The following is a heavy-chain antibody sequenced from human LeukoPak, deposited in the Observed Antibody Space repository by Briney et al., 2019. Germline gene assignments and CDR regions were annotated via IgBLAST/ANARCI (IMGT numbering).Heavy chain of an antibody. Sequence: PSQTLSLTCTVSGGSISSGTYYWSWIRQPAGKGLEWIGRISTGERTNYNPSVKSRVTISVDTSKNQFSLKLSSVTAADTAVYYCAKVGYSRTHNFDYWGQGTLVTVSS. CDR2: ISTGERT. J-gene: IGHJ4*02. CDR1: GGSISSGTYY. D-gene: IGHD5-18*01. V-gene: IGHV4-61*02. CDR3: AKVGYSRTHNFDY.